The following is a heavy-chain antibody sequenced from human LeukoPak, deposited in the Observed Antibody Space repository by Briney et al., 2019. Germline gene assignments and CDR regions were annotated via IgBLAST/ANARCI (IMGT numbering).Heavy chain of an antibody. D-gene: IGHD2-2*01. CDR3: ARHATQYCSSTSCPFDY. CDR1: GGSISSSSYY. CDR2: IYYSGST. Sequence: SETLSLTCTVSGGSISSSSYYWGWIRQPPGKGLEWIGSIYYSGSTYYNPSLKSRVTISVDTSKNQFSLKLSSVTAADTAVYYCARHATQYCSSTSCPFDYWGQGTLVTVSS. V-gene: IGHV4-39*01. J-gene: IGHJ4*02.